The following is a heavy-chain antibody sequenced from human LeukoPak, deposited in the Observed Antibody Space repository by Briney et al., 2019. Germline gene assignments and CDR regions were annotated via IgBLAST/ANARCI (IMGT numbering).Heavy chain of an antibody. Sequence: PGGSLRLSCAASGFTFSSYEMNWVRQAPGKGLEWVSYISSSGTTIYYADSVKGRFTISRDNAKNSLYLQMDSLRAEDTAVYYCAGDRTSPSASVRAFDIWGQGTLVTVSS. D-gene: IGHD3-10*01. V-gene: IGHV3-48*03. J-gene: IGHJ3*02. CDR2: ISSSGTTI. CDR1: GFTFSSYE. CDR3: AGDRTSPSASVRAFDI.